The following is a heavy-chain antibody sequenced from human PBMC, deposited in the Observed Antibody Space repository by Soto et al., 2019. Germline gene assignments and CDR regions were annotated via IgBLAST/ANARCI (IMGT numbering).Heavy chain of an antibody. CDR2: IFSNDEK. D-gene: IGHD3-16*01. V-gene: IGHV2-26*01. J-gene: IGHJ3*02. CDR1: GFSLSNARMG. Sequence: QVTLKESGPVLVKPTETLTLTCTVSGFSLSNARMGVSWIRQPPGKALEGLAHIFSNDEKSYSTFLKSRLTNSKDTSKRQVVLTMTNMDPVDTATYYCARSLMITFGGVVTYAAFDIWGQGTMVTVSS. CDR3: ARSLMITFGGVVTYAAFDI.